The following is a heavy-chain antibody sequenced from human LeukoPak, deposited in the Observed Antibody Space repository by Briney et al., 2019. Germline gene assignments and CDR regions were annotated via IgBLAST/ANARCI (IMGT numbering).Heavy chain of an antibody. CDR1: GGTFSSYA. CDR2: IIPILGIA. Sequence: SVKVSCKASGGTFSSYAISWVRQAPGQGLEWMGRIIPILGIANYAQRFQGRVTITADKSTSTAYMELSSLRSEDTAVYYCARDQSDIRSYYYYGMDVWGQGTTVTVSS. CDR3: ARDQSDIRSYYYYGMDV. D-gene: IGHD3-9*01. J-gene: IGHJ6*02. V-gene: IGHV1-69*04.